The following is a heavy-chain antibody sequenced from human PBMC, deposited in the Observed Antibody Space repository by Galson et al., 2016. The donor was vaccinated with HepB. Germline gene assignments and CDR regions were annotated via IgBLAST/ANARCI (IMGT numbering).Heavy chain of an antibody. CDR3: ARENSFYYTSDGNIWRGYLDY. D-gene: IGHD3-10*01. V-gene: IGHV1-69*13. J-gene: IGHJ4*02. CDR2: IIPIFATA. CDR1: GDTFSSHV. Sequence: SVKVSCKAPGDTFSSHVISWVRQAPGQGLEWMGGIIPIFATANYAQRFQGRVTITAEESTSTAYMELTSLTSEDTGVYYCARENSFYYTSDGNIWRGYLDYWGQGTLVTVSS.